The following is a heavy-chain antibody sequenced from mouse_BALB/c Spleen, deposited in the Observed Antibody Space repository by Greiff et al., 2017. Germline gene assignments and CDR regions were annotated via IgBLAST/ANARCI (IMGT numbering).Heavy chain of an antibody. CDR2: ISSGGSYT. CDR3: TRDADDYDLYYAMDY. V-gene: IGHV5-6-4*01. D-gene: IGHD2-4*01. CDR1: GFTFSSYT. J-gene: IGHJ4*01. Sequence: EVKLMESGGGLVKPGGSLKLSCAASGFTFSSYTMSWVRQTPEKRLEWVATISSGGSYTYYPDSVKGRFTISRDNAKNTLYLQMSSLKSEDTAMYYCTRDADDYDLYYAMDYWGQGTSVTVSS.